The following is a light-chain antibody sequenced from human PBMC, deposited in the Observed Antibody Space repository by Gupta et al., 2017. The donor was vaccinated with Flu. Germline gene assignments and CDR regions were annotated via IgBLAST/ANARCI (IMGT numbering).Light chain of an antibody. V-gene: IGLV2-14*01. J-gene: IGLJ1*01. Sequence: QSALTQPASVSGSPGQSITIYCTGTSSDFGDDDYVSWYQQHPGKAPKLMIFEVTYRPAGVSNRFSGSKSGNTASLTISGLQAEDEADYFCSSYTSSNTLVFGTGTTVSVL. CDR2: EVT. CDR3: SSYTSSNTLV. CDR1: SSDFGDDDY.